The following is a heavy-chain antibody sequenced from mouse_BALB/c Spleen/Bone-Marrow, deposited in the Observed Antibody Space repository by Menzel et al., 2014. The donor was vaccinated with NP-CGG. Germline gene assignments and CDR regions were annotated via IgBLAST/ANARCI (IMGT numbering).Heavy chain of an antibody. D-gene: IGHD2-1*01. V-gene: IGHV1-54*01. Sequence: VKLMESGAELVRPGTSVKVSCKASGYAFTNYLIDWVKQRPGQGLEWIGVLNPGSGGTNYNEEFKGKATLTADKSSSTAYMQLSSLTSDDSAVYFCARRIYYAMGYWGQGTTLTVSS. CDR2: LNPGSGGT. CDR1: GYAFTNYL. J-gene: IGHJ2*01. CDR3: ARRIYYAMGY.